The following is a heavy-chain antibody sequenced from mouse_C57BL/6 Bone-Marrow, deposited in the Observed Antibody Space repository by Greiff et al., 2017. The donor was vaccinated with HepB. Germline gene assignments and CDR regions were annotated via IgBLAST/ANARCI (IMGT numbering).Heavy chain of an antibody. CDR1: GFNIKDDY. Sequence: VQLQQSGAELVRPGASVKLSCTASGFNIKDDYMHWVKQRPEQGLEWIGWIDPENGDTEYASKFQGKATITADTSSNTAYLQLSSLTSEDTAVYYCTSYDYDHYWGQGTTRTVSS. CDR3: TSYDYDHY. CDR2: IDPENGDT. V-gene: IGHV14-4*01. D-gene: IGHD2-4*01. J-gene: IGHJ2*01.